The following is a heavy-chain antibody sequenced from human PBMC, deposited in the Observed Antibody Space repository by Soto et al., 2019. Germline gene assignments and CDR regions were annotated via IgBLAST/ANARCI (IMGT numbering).Heavy chain of an antibody. V-gene: IGHV2-26*01. CDR2: IFSNDEK. Sequence: SGPTLVNPTETLTLTCTVSGFPLSNARMGVSWIRQPPGKALEWLAHIFSNDEKSYSTSLKSRLTISKDTSKSQVVLTMTNMDPVDTATYYCARIREYCSGGSCYPYYFDYWGQGTLVTVSS. CDR3: ARIREYCSGGSCYPYYFDY. J-gene: IGHJ4*02. CDR1: GFPLSNARMG. D-gene: IGHD2-15*01.